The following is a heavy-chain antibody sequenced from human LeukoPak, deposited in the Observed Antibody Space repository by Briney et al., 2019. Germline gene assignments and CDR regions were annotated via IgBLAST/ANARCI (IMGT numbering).Heavy chain of an antibody. V-gene: IGHV1-46*01. CDR1: GYTFTSYY. D-gene: IGHD6-19*01. J-gene: IGHJ5*02. CDR2: INPSGGST. Sequence: ASVKVSCKASGYTFTSYYMHWVRQAPGQGLEWKGIINPSGGSTSYAQKFQGRVTMTRDMSTSTVYMELSSLRSEDTAVYYCARGPVNGYSSGWYTSWGQGTLVTVSS. CDR3: ARGPVNGYSSGWYTS.